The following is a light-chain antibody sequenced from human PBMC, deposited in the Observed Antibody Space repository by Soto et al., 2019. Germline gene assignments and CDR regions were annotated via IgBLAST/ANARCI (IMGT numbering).Light chain of an antibody. CDR2: EVT. V-gene: IGLV2-8*01. CDR1: SNDVGAYNS. J-gene: IGLJ1*01. Sequence: SVRTQPPSASGSHVQSVTISCTGKSNDVGAYNSVSWYQQHPGKAPRLIIYEVTKRPSGVPDRFSGSKSANTASLTFSGLQADDEVDYFCALDAVSDNYSFGPGTKVNV. CDR3: ALDAVSDNYS.